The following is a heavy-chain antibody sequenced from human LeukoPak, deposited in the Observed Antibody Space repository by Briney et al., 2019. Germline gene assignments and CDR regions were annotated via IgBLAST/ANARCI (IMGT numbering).Heavy chain of an antibody. CDR3: AKKGSSDSSGYHLDY. CDR1: GFTFGDYA. J-gene: IGHJ4*02. V-gene: IGHV3-23*01. CDR2: ISGSGGST. Sequence: PGGSLRLSCTASGFTFGDYAMSWFRQAPGKGLEWVSAISGSGGSTYYADSVKGRFTISRDNSKNTLYLQMNSLRAEDTAVYYCAKKGSSDSSGYHLDYWGQGTLVTVSS. D-gene: IGHD3-22*01.